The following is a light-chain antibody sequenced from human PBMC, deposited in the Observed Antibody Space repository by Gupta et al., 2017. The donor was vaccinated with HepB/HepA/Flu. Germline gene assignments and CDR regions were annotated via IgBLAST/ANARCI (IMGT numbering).Light chain of an antibody. Sequence: EIVLTQLPATLSLSPGERATLSCRASQSVSIYLAWYQHKPGQPPRLLIYDASNRATGIPARCSGSGVGTDFNLTISSREPEDYAVYYCQQRIKGHPKISFGHGTKVEIK. CDR3: QQRIKGHPKIS. CDR1: QSVSIY. CDR2: DAS. V-gene: IGKV3-11*01. J-gene: IGKJ3*01.